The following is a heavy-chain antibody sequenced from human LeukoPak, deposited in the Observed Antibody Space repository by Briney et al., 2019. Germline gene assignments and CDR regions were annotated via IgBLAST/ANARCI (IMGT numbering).Heavy chain of an antibody. Sequence: PGGSLRLSCAASGFTFSDYYMSWIRQAPGKGLEWVSYISSSGSTIYYADSVKGRFTISRDNAKNSLYLQMNSLRAEDTAVYYCARDPRGSLVRYYYDSNGYSDYWGQGTLVTVSS. CDR1: GFTFSDYY. J-gene: IGHJ4*02. CDR3: ARDPRGSLVRYYYDSNGYSDY. D-gene: IGHD3-22*01. V-gene: IGHV3-11*01. CDR2: ISSSGSTI.